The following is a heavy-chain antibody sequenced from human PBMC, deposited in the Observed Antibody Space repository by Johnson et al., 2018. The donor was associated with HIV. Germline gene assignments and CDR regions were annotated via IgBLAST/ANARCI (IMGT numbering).Heavy chain of an antibody. CDR2: IKSKNDGGTE. CDR3: TTGLTIFGVVILDAFDI. CDR1: GFTFNNAW. J-gene: IGHJ3*02. D-gene: IGHD3-3*01. V-gene: IGHV3-15*01. Sequence: EVQLMESGGGLVQAGGSLRLSCAASGFTFNNAWMSWVRQAPGKGLEWVGRIKSKNDGGTEDYAAPVKGRFTISRDDSKNTLYLQMNSLKTDDTAVYYCTTGLTIFGVVILDAFDIWGQGTMVTVSS.